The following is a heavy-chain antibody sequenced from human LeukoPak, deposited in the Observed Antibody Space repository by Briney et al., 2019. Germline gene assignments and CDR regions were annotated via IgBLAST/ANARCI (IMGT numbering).Heavy chain of an antibody. CDR1: GFTFSSYS. V-gene: IGHV3-21*01. D-gene: IGHD6-13*01. Sequence: GGSLRLSCAASGFTFSSYSMNWIRQAPGKGLEWVSSISSSSSYIYYADSVKGRFTISRDNAKNSLYLQMNSLRAEDTAVYYCARAYSSSWYLLDWGQGTLVTVSS. CDR2: ISSSSSYI. CDR3: ARAYSSSWYLLD. J-gene: IGHJ1*01.